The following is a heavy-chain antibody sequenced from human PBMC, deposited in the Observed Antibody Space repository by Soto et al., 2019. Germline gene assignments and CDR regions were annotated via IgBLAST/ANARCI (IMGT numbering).Heavy chain of an antibody. CDR3: ARDLYYDFWSGSKNYYYYGMDV. D-gene: IGHD3-3*01. V-gene: IGHV1-18*01. J-gene: IGHJ6*02. CDR2: ISAYNGNT. Sequence: ASVKVSCKASGYTFTSYGISWVRQAPGQGLEWMGWISAYNGNTSYAQKFQGRVTMTRDTSTSTVYMELSSLRSEDTAVYYCARDLYYDFWSGSKNYYYYGMDVWGQGTTVTVSS. CDR1: GYTFTSYG.